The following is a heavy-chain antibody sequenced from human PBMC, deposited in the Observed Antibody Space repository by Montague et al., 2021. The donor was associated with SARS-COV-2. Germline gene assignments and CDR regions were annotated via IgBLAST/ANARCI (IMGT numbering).Heavy chain of an antibody. J-gene: IGHJ4*02. D-gene: IGHD3-22*01. CDR1: GGSFGDDH. CDR3: ARGHLSVSMIVVVFTSASYYYDY. V-gene: IGHV4-34*01. Sequence: SETLSLTCAVYGGSFGDDHWSWIRQPPGKGLEWIGNISQSGRTNYNPSLKSRVTISVDTSKNQFSLELTSVTAADTGLYFCARGHLSVSMIVVVFTSASYYYDYWGQRARVTVSS. CDR2: ISQSGRT.